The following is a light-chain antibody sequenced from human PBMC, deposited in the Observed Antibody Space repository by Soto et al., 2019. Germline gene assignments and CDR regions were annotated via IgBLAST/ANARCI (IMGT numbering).Light chain of an antibody. Sequence: EIVLTQSPGTLSLSPGERATPSCRASQTVARNFVAWYQQKPGQTPRLLIHGASNRATGIPERISGSGSGTDFTLIISRLEPADFAVYYCQQYATSPLTFGGGTKVEIK. CDR3: QQYATSPLT. CDR2: GAS. V-gene: IGKV3-20*01. CDR1: QTVARNF. J-gene: IGKJ4*01.